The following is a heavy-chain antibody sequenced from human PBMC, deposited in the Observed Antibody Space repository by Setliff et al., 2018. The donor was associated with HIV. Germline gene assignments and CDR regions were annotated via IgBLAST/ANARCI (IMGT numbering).Heavy chain of an antibody. J-gene: IGHJ4*02. D-gene: IGHD4-17*01. Sequence: GGSLRLSCVASGFTFKNYAMHWVRRAPGKGLEWVAVISSDGSNEYYADSVRGRFTISRDNSKNTLYVQMSSLTSGDTAIYYCAREVDYSDWDYWGQGTLVTVPQ. V-gene: IGHV3-30*04. CDR1: GFTFKNYA. CDR3: AREVDYSDWDY. CDR2: ISSDGSNE.